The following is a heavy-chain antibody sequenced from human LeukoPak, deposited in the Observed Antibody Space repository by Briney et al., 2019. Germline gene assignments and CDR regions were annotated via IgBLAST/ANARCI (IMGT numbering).Heavy chain of an antibody. D-gene: IGHD3-10*01. CDR2: IKQDGSEK. CDR3: ARESITLVRGNTGFDY. J-gene: IGHJ4*02. CDR1: GFTFSSYW. V-gene: IGHV3-7*05. Sequence: GGSLRLSCAASGFTFSSYWMSWVRQAPGKGLEWVANIKQDGSEKYYVDSVKGRFTISRDNAQNSLYLQMNSLRAEDTAVYYCARESITLVRGNTGFDYWGQGTLVTVSS.